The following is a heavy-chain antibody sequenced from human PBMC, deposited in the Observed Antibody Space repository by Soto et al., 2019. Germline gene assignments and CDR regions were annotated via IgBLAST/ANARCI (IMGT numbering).Heavy chain of an antibody. Sequence: QLQLQESGPGLVKPSETLSLTCTVSGGSISSSSYYWGWIRQPPGKGLEWIGSIYYSGSTYYNPSLTSRVTISVDTSKNQFSLKLSSVTAADTAVYYCARLDSSPHYRYWGQGTLVTVSS. D-gene: IGHD3-16*02. CDR2: IYYSGST. J-gene: IGHJ4*02. CDR1: GGSISSSSYY. V-gene: IGHV4-39*01. CDR3: ARLDSSPHYRY.